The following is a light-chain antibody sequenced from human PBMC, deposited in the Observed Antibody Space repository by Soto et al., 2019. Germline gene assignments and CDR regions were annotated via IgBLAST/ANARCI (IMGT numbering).Light chain of an antibody. V-gene: IGKV3D-15*01. CDR3: QKYNSVPQT. Sequence: EIVLTQSPATLSVSPGDRATLSCRASQSVTTNLAWYQQKPGQAPRLLIYGASTRATGIPARFSGSGSGTEFTLTISSLQSEDVATFYCQKYNSVPQTFGQGTKVDIK. CDR2: GAS. J-gene: IGKJ1*01. CDR1: QSVTTN.